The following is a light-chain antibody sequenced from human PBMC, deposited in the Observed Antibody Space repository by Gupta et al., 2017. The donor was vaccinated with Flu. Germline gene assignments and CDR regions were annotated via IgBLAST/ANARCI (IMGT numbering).Light chain of an antibody. CDR3: QQVHTYPLT. CDR2: GIT. Sequence: GDRVTIPCRASQAITNYLALYQQKPGKAPKLLIYGITTLQGGVPSRFSGRGSGTEFTLTISSLQPEDFATYYCQQVHTYPLTFGGGTKVDIK. J-gene: IGKJ4*01. V-gene: IGKV1-9*01. CDR1: QAITNY.